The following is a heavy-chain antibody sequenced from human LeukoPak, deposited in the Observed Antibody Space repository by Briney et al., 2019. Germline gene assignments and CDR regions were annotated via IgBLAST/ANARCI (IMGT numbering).Heavy chain of an antibody. J-gene: IGHJ3*02. Sequence: ASVKVSCKASGYTFTGYYMHWVRQAPGQGLEWMGWINPNSGGTNYTQKFQGRVTMTRDTSISTAYMELSRLRSDDTAVYYCASSGYSSGWYPQYFDAFDIWGQGTMVTVSS. CDR1: GYTFTGYY. CDR2: INPNSGGT. V-gene: IGHV1-2*02. D-gene: IGHD6-19*01. CDR3: ASSGYSSGWYPQYFDAFDI.